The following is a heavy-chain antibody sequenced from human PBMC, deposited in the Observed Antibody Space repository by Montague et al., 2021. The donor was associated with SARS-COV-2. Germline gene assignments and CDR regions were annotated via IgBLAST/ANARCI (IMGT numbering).Heavy chain of an antibody. CDR1: GDSVSSNLAT. V-gene: IGHV6-1*01. D-gene: IGHD2-2*01. Sequence: CAISGDSVSSNLATWNWIRQSPSRGLEWLGRTYYRSKRYNDYAESVKSRITIDPDTSKHQFSLHLNSVTPEDTAVYYCARIPVGSKYYFDFWGQGTLVTVSS. CDR2: TYYRSKRYN. J-gene: IGHJ4*02. CDR3: ARIPVGSKYYFDF.